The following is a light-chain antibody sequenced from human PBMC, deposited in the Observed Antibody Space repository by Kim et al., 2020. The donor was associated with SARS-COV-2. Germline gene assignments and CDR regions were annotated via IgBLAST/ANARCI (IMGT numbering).Light chain of an antibody. CDR1: RSNVGNNP. CDR3: GSWDDSLSGRV. Sequence: GQTGTISCSGRRSNVGNNPVTWFQQVPGTAPKLLMSNDNQRPSGVPDRFSASKSGTSASLAISGLQSEDEAVYYCGSWDDSLSGRVFGGGTQLTVL. CDR2: NDN. V-gene: IGLV1-44*01. J-gene: IGLJ3*02.